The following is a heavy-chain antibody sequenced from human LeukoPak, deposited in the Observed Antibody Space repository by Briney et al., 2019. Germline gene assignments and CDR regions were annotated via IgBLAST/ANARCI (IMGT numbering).Heavy chain of an antibody. CDR2: IIPIFGTA. CDR3: ARASYDILTGLSLGFDY. V-gene: IGHV1-69*13. D-gene: IGHD3-9*01. CDR1: GGTFSSYA. J-gene: IGHJ4*02. Sequence: ASVKVSCKASGGTFSSYAISWVRQAPGQGLEWMGGIIPIFGTANYAQKFQGRVTITADESTSTAYMELRSLRSDDTAVHYCARASYDILTGLSLGFDYWGQGTLVTVSS.